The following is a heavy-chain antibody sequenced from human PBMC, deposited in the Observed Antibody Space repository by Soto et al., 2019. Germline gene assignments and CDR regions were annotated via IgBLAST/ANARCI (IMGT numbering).Heavy chain of an antibody. D-gene: IGHD6-19*01. V-gene: IGHV1-3*01. CDR1: GYTFTSYS. CDR2: INAGNGNT. Sequence: GASVKVSCKSSGYTFTSYSMHWARQAPGQRLEWMGWINAGNGNTKYSQKFQGRVTITRDTSASTAYMELSSLRSEDTAVYYCARESDSSGFYAFDIWGQGTMVTVSS. CDR3: ARESDSSGFYAFDI. J-gene: IGHJ3*02.